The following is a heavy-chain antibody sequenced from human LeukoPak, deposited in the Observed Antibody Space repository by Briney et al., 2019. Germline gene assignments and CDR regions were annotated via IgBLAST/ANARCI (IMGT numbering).Heavy chain of an antibody. D-gene: IGHD6-13*01. CDR1: GGTFSSYA. V-gene: IGHV1-69*06. CDR3: ARGFIAAAGTGWFDP. J-gene: IGHJ5*02. Sequence: ASVKVSCKASGGTFSSYAISWVRQAPGQGLEWMGRIIPIFGTANYAQKFQGRVTITADKSTSTAYMELSRLRSEDTAVYYCARGFIAAAGTGWFDPWGQGTLVTVSS. CDR2: IIPIFGTA.